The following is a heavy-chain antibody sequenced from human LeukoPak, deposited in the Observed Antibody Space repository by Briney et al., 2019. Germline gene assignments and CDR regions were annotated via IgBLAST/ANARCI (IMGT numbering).Heavy chain of an antibody. V-gene: IGHV1-18*01. CDR3: AREKGGYYVFDY. J-gene: IGHJ4*02. Sequence: ASVKVSCQASGYTFTSYGISWVRQAPGQGLEWMGWISAYNGNTNYAQKLQGRVTMTTDTSTSTAYMELRSLRSDDTAVYYCAREKGGYYVFDYWGQGPLVTVSS. CDR2: ISAYNGNT. D-gene: IGHD3-22*01. CDR1: GYTFTSYG.